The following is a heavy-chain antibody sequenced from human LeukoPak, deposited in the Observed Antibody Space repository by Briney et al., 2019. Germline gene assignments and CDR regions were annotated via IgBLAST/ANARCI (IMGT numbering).Heavy chain of an antibody. CDR1: GYSFATYW. D-gene: IGHD5-12*01. V-gene: IGHV5-51*01. Sequence: PGESLKISCQGSGYSFATYWIAWVRQMPGEGLEWMGIIYPGDSDTTYSPSFQGQVTISADRSATSAYLQWTSLKASDTAIYYCASGLRGELHYWGQGTLVTVSS. J-gene: IGHJ4*02. CDR3: ASGLRGELHY. CDR2: IYPGDSDT.